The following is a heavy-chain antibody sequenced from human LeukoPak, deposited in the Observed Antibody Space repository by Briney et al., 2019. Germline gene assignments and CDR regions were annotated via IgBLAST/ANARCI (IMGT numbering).Heavy chain of an antibody. D-gene: IGHD3-10*01. CDR3: ARDHTGSGSYYTIDY. Sequence: PGGSLRLSCAASGFTFSSYAMHWVRQAPGKGLEWVAVISYDGSNKYYADSVKGRFTISRDNSKNTLYLQMNSLRAEDTAVYYCARDHTGSGSYYTIDYWGQGTLVTVSS. J-gene: IGHJ4*02. V-gene: IGHV3-30*04. CDR1: GFTFSSYA. CDR2: ISYDGSNK.